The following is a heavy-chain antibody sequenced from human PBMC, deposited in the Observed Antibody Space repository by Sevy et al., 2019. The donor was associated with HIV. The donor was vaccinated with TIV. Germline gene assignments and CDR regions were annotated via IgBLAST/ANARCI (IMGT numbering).Heavy chain of an antibody. Sequence: GGSLRLSCAASGFTFSSYWMSWVRQAPGKGLEWVANIKQDGSEKYYVDSVKGRFTISSDNAKNSLYLQMNSLRAEDTAVYYCARAKRRTSVDTAMVSDFDYWGQGTLVTVSS. CDR2: IKQDGSEK. V-gene: IGHV3-7*01. CDR3: ARAKRRTSVDTAMVSDFDY. CDR1: GFTFSSYW. J-gene: IGHJ4*02. D-gene: IGHD5-18*01.